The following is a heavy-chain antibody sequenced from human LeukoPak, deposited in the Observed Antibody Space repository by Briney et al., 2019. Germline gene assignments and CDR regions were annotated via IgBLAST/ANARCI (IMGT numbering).Heavy chain of an antibody. V-gene: IGHV1-46*02. CDR1: GHTLNNHF. J-gene: IGHJ4*01. Sequence: ASVKVSCKSSGHTLNNHFIHWVRQAPGQGLEWMGMINPRDGSTRTLQRFQGRLTMTRDTSTSTLYMGLSSLRSEDTATYFCARGADQEFGCWGHGTLVTVSS. CDR2: INPRDGST. CDR3: ARGADQEFGC.